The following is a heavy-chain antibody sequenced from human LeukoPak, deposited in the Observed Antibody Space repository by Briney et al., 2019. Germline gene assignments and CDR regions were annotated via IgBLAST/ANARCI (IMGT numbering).Heavy chain of an antibody. CDR2: IKSKTDGGTT. V-gene: IGHV3-15*01. CDR1: GFTFSNAW. CDR3: ARCAYYYDSSGYRWENWYFDL. J-gene: IGHJ2*01. Sequence: GGSLRLSCAASGFTFSNAWMSWVRQAPGKGLEWVGRIKSKTDGGTTDYAAPVKGRFTISRDDSKNTLYLQMNSLRAEDTAVYYCARCAYYYDSSGYRWENWYFDLWGRGTLVTVSS. D-gene: IGHD3-22*01.